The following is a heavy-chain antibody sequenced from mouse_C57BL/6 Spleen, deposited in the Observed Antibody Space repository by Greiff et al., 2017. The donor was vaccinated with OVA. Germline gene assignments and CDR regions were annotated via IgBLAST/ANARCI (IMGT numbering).Heavy chain of an antibody. CDR2: IDPSDSYT. J-gene: IGHJ4*01. CDR3: ARGGVYYDYDYYAMDY. D-gene: IGHD2-4*01. CDR1: GYTFTSYW. V-gene: IGHV1-50*01. Sequence: QVQLQQPGAELVKPGASVKLSCKASGYTFTSYWMQWVKQRPGKGLEWIGEIDPSDSYTNYNQKFKGKATLTVDTSSSTAYMQLSSLTSEDSAVYYCARGGVYYDYDYYAMDYWGQGTSVTVSS.